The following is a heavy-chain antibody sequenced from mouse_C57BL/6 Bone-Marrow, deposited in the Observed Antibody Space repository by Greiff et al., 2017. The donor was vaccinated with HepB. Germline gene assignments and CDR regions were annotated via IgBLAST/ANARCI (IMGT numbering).Heavy chain of an antibody. V-gene: IGHV3-6*01. J-gene: IGHJ2*01. D-gene: IGHD1-1*01. CDR3: ARGFITTVVAYYFDY. Sequence: VQLQQSGPGLVKPSQSLSLTCSVTGYSITSGYYWNWIRQFPGNKLEWMGYISYDGSNNYNPSLKNRISITRDTSKNQFFLKLNSVTTEDTATYYCARGFITTVVAYYFDYWGQGTTLTVSS. CDR1: GYSITSGYY. CDR2: ISYDGSN.